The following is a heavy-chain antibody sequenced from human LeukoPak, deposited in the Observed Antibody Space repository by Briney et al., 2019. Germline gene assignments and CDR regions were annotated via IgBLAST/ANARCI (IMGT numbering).Heavy chain of an antibody. V-gene: IGHV3-23*01. Sequence: LSGGSLRLSCAASGFTFGSYAMSWVRQAPGEGLEWVSGISTSGGTTSYAESVKGRFTVSRDNPRNTLYMEMNSPRDEDTAVYYCAVMHRYYDGSGYWVQWGQGTLVTVSS. CDR3: AVMHRYYDGSGYWVQ. CDR2: ISTSGGTT. CDR1: GFTFGSYA. J-gene: IGHJ4*02. D-gene: IGHD3-22*01.